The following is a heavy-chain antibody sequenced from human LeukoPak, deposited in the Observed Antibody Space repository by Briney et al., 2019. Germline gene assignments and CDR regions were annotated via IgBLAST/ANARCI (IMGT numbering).Heavy chain of an antibody. CDR3: AKDPSFGEGATLSYFDY. Sequence: GGSLRLSCAASGFTFSSYGMHWVRQAPGKGLEWVAVISYDGSNKYYADSVKGRFTISRDNSKNTLYLQMNSLRAEDTAVYYCAKDPSFGEGATLSYFDYWGQGTLVTVSS. CDR2: ISYDGSNK. CDR1: GFTFSSYG. D-gene: IGHD1-26*01. J-gene: IGHJ4*02. V-gene: IGHV3-30*18.